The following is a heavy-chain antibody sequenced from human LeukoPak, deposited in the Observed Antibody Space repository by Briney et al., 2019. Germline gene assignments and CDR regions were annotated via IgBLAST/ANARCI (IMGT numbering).Heavy chain of an antibody. V-gene: IGHV4-59*01. CDR1: GGSISSYY. D-gene: IGHD3-22*01. Sequence: SETLSLTCTVSGGSISSYYWSWIRQPPGKGLEWIGYIYYSGSTNYNPSLKSRVTISVDTSKNQFSLKLSSVTAADTAVYYCARKGDSSGYYPFDYWGQGTLVTVSS. CDR2: IYYSGST. CDR3: ARKGDSSGYYPFDY. J-gene: IGHJ4*02.